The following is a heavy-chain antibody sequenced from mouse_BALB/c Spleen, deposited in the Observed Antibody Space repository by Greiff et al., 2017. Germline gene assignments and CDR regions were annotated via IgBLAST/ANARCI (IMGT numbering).Heavy chain of an antibody. J-gene: IGHJ2*01. CDR1: GYNFTSYW. V-gene: IGHV1-55*01. D-gene: IGHD1-1*01. Sequence: QVQLQQPGAELVKPGTSVKLSCKASGYNFTSYWINWVKLRPGQGLEWIGDIYPGSGSTNYNEKFKSKATLTVDTSSSTAYMQLSSLASEDSALYYCAIYYYGSSYFDYWGQGTTLTVSS. CDR3: AIYYYGSSYFDY. CDR2: IYPGSGST.